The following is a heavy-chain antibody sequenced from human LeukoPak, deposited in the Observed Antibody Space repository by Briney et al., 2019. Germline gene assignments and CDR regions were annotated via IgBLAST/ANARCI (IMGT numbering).Heavy chain of an antibody. D-gene: IGHD3-22*01. CDR2: IYTSGST. CDR3: ARAPSSGYPWYFDY. CDR1: GGSFSSYY. Sequence: SETLSLTCAVYGGSFSSYYWSWIRQPAGKGLEWIGRIYTSGSTNYNPSLKSRVTMSVDTSKNQFSLKLSSVTAADTAVYYCARAPSSGYPWYFDYWGQGTLVTVSS. V-gene: IGHV4-59*10. J-gene: IGHJ4*02.